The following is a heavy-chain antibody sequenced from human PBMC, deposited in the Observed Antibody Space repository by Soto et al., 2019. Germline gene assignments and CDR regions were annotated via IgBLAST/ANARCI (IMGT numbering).Heavy chain of an antibody. CDR3: VRNGYYNLEC. CDR1: GGSISSDNW. CDR2: IYHSGST. D-gene: IGHD3-9*01. Sequence: QVQLQESGPGLVKPSETLSLTCAVSGGSISSDNWWSWVRQPPKKGLEWIGEIYHSGSTRYNPSLKSRVTMSVDKSKNQVSLKLSSVTAADTAVYYCVRNGYYNLECWGQGTLVTVTS. J-gene: IGHJ4*02. V-gene: IGHV4-4*02.